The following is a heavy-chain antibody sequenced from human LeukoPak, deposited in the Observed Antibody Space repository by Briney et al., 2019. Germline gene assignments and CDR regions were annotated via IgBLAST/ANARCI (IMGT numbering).Heavy chain of an antibody. V-gene: IGHV1-18*01. CDR3: ASRYYYGSGPTKYYFDY. CDR1: GYTFTSYG. D-gene: IGHD3-10*01. CDR2: ISAYNGNT. J-gene: IGHJ4*02. Sequence: GASVKVSCKASGYTFTSYGISWVRQAPGQGLEWMGWISAYNGNTNYAQKLQGRVTMTTDTSTSTAYMELSSLRSEDTAVYYCASRYYYGSGPTKYYFDYWGQGTLVTVSS.